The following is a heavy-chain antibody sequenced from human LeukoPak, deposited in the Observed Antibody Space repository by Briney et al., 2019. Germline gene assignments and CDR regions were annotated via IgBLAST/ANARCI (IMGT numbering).Heavy chain of an antibody. CDR3: QGGRF. D-gene: IGHD1-26*01. CDR1: GLTVSSTY. Sequence: GGSLRLSCAASGLTVSSTYMSWVRQAPGKGLEWVGRIKSKTDGGTTDYAAPVKGRFSISRDDSKNTLYLQMNSLKSEDTAVYYCQGGRFWGQGTLVTVSS. J-gene: IGHJ4*02. V-gene: IGHV3-15*01. CDR2: IKSKTDGGTT.